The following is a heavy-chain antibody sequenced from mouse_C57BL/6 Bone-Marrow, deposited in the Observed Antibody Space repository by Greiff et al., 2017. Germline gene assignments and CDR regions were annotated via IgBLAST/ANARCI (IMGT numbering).Heavy chain of an antibody. CDR1: GYTFTSYW. V-gene: IGHV1-64*01. CDR3: ARSRNYYGSIDFDH. D-gene: IGHD1-1*01. J-gene: IGHJ2*01. CDR2: IHPNRGST. Sequence: QVQLQQPGAELVKPGASVKLSCKASGYTFTSYWMHWVKQRPGHGLEWIGMIHPNRGSTNYNEKFKSKATLTVDKSSSTAYMQLSSLTSEGSAVYYCARSRNYYGSIDFDHWGQGTTLTGSS.